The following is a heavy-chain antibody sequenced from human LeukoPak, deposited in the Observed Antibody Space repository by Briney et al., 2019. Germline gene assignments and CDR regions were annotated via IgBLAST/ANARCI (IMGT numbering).Heavy chain of an antibody. D-gene: IGHD5-12*01. CDR3: ARASDIVATGPWAY. Sequence: GASVKVSCKASGYTFTSYGISWVRQAPGQGLEWMGWISAYNGNTNYAQKLQGRVTMTTDTSTSTAYMELRSLRSDDTAVYYCARASDIVATGPWAYWGQGTLVTVSS. J-gene: IGHJ4*02. CDR1: GYTFTSYG. V-gene: IGHV1-18*01. CDR2: ISAYNGNT.